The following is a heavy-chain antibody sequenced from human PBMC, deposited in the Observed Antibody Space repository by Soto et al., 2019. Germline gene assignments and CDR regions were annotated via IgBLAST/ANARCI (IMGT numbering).Heavy chain of an antibody. CDR2: IIPIFGTA. CDR1: GGTFSSYA. CDR3: ASMYYDSSGYQQFYYYYGIDV. D-gene: IGHD3-22*01. V-gene: IGHV1-69*12. Sequence: QVQLVQSGAEVKKPGSSVKVSCKASGGTFSSYAISWVRQAPGQGLEWMGGIIPIFGTANYEQKFQGRVKITADESTSTAYMELSSLRSEDTAVYYCASMYYDSSGYQQFYYYYGIDVWGQGTTVTVSS. J-gene: IGHJ6*02.